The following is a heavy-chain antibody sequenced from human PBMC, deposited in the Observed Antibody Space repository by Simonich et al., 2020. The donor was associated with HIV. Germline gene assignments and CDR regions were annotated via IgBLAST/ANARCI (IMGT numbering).Heavy chain of an antibody. CDR1: GYTFTGQY. D-gene: IGHD3-9*01. V-gene: IGHV1-2*06. Sequence: QVQLVQSGAEVKKPGASMKVSCKASGYTFTGQYMHWVRQAPGQGFGWMGRVNTVSGVANCAQKFEGRVTRTRDTSISTAYMELDRLTSDDTAVYYCARVQDPQNLSGYYDYWGQGTLVTVSS. CDR3: ARVQDPQNLSGYYDY. J-gene: IGHJ4*02. CDR2: VNTVSGVA.